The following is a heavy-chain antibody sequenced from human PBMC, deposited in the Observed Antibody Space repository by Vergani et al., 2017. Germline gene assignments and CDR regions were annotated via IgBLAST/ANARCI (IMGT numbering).Heavy chain of an antibody. CDR3: AREGVPRCCIVGAPDF. CDR1: GFNVGHYW. J-gene: IGHJ4*02. V-gene: IGHV3-7*01. D-gene: IGHD1-26*01. CDR2: IKEDGTEK. Sequence: EVQLVESGGDFVQPGGSLTLSCAASGFNVGHYWMSWVRQVPGKGLEWVANIKEDGTEKYYLDSVKGRFTISRDIAENSIYLEMNSLRVEDTAVYYCAREGVPRCCIVGAPDFWGQGTQVTVSS.